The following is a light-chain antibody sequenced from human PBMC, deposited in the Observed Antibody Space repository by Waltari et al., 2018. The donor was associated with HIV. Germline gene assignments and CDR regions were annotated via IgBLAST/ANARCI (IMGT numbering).Light chain of an antibody. CDR3: QSYDSSLSGYV. V-gene: IGLV1-40*01. Sequence: QSVLTQPPSVSGAPGPRVTISCAGRSSNIGAGHDVHWYQQLPGTAPKLLIYGNSNRPSGVPDRFSGSKSGTSASLAITGLQAEDEADYYCQSYDSSLSGYVFGTGTKVTVL. CDR2: GNS. CDR1: SSNIGAGHD. J-gene: IGLJ1*01.